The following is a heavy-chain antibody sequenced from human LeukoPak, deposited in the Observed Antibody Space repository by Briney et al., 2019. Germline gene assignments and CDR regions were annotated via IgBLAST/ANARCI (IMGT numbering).Heavy chain of an antibody. D-gene: IGHD3-22*01. Sequence: GASVKVSCKASGYTFTSYGIGWVRRAPGQGLEWMGWISAYNGNTNYAQKLQGRVTMTTDTSTSTAYMELRSLRSDDTAVYYCARDYYDSSGYFLRGDYWGQGTLVTVSS. CDR2: ISAYNGNT. V-gene: IGHV1-18*01. J-gene: IGHJ4*02. CDR3: ARDYYDSSGYFLRGDY. CDR1: GYTFTSYG.